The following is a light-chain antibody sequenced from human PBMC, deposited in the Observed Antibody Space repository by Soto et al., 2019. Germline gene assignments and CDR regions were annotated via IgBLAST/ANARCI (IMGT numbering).Light chain of an antibody. Sequence: DIQLTQSPSSLSASVGDRLTITCRANQSISAYLSWYQQSPGKAPKLLMYAASNLQSGVPSRFSGSGSCTDFTLTITSLRPEDFATYYCQQTYSSPYSFGQGTKVEIK. V-gene: IGKV1-39*01. CDR2: AAS. J-gene: IGKJ2*03. CDR3: QQTYSSPYS. CDR1: QSISAY.